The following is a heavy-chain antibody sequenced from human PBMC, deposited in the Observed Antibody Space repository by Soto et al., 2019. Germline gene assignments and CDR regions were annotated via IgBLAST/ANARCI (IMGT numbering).Heavy chain of an antibody. CDR1: GFTFTNYG. CDR2: ISYDGSNE. CDR3: AKDGAPRYCTRSSCHPAGAY. J-gene: IGHJ4*02. V-gene: IGHV3-30*18. D-gene: IGHD2-15*01. Sequence: GGSLRLSCSGSGFTFTNYGLHWVRQAPGKGLEWVAAISYDGSNEYYADSVKGRFTISRDYSKKMLYLQMDSLRPEDTAVYYCAKDGAPRYCTRSSCHPAGAYWGQGTLVTSPQ.